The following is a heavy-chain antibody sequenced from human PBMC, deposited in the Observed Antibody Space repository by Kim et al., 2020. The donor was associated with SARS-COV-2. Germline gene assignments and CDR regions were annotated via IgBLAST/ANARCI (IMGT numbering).Heavy chain of an antibody. D-gene: IGHD6-25*01. CDR1: GFTFSNYA. CDR2: ISNSGDST. V-gene: IGHV3-23*01. J-gene: IGHJ4*02. CDR3: AKLLSAAATYYFDY. Sequence: GGSLRLSCVVSGFTFSNYAMTWVRQAPGKGLEWVSVISNSGDSTYYADSVKGRLTISRDNSKNTLYLQMNSLRAEDSAVYYCAKLLSAAATYYFDYWGQG.